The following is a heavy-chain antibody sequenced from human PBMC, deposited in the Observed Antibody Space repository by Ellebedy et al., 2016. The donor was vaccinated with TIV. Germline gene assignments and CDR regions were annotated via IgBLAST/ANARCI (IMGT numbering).Heavy chain of an antibody. Sequence: SVKVSXKASRGTFGTYAISWVRQAPGQGLEWVGGIIPTFTTINYAQKFKGRVTITADEHTSTVSMQLSSLKSEDTAVYYCARDNYDSSGYNYGMDVWGQGTTVTVSS. CDR2: IIPTFTTI. J-gene: IGHJ6*02. D-gene: IGHD3-22*01. V-gene: IGHV1-69*13. CDR3: ARDNYDSSGYNYGMDV. CDR1: RGTFGTYA.